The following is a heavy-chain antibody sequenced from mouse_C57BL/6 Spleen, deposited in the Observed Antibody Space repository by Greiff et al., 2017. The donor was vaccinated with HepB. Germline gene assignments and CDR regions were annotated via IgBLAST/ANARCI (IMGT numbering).Heavy chain of an antibody. Sequence: VQLQQSGTVLARPGASVKMSCKTSGYTFTSYWMHWVKQRPGQGLEWIGAIYPGNSDTSYNQKFKGKAKLTAVTSASTAYMELSSLTNEDSAVYYCTRSEGAAQATDAMDYWGQGTSVTVSS. D-gene: IGHD3-2*02. CDR3: TRSEGAAQATDAMDY. V-gene: IGHV1-5*01. J-gene: IGHJ4*01. CDR1: GYTFTSYW. CDR2: IYPGNSDT.